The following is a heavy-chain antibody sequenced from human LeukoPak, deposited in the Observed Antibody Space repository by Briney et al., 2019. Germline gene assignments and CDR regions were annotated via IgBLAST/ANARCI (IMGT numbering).Heavy chain of an antibody. CDR2: ISGSGGST. CDR3: AKDTRRGLYYDSSGSLDY. V-gene: IGHV3-23*01. J-gene: IGHJ4*02. D-gene: IGHD3-22*01. Sequence: GRSLRLSCAASGFTFSSYAMSWVRQAPGKGLEWVSAISGSGGSTYYADSVKGRFTISRDNSKNTLYLQMNSLRAEDTAVYYCAKDTRRGLYYDSSGSLDYWGQGTLVTVSS. CDR1: GFTFSSYA.